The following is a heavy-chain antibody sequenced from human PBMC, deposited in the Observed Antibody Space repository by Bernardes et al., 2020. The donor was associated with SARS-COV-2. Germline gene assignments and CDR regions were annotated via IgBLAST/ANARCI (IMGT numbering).Heavy chain of an antibody. CDR3: ARDGGEVQTLFGVVTGPKYFDF. Sequence: SETLSLTCGVSGDSLSNYFWSWIRQSPGQGLAWIGSISYSGRSDYNPSLKSRVTISLDTSKSQFSLDLRSVTAADTAVYFCARDGGEVQTLFGVVTGPKYFDFWGQGTLVSVS. CDR1: GDSLSNYF. D-gene: IGHD3-3*01. V-gene: IGHV4-59*12. J-gene: IGHJ4*02. CDR2: ISYSGRS.